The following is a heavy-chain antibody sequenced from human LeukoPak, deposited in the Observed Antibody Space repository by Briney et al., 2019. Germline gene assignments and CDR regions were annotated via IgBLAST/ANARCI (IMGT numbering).Heavy chain of an antibody. Sequence: PGGSLRLSCVASGFIVSNNYMSWVRQAPGMGLEWVSTIYRGGGSFYADSVKGRFTISRDNSKNTLYLQMDGLRAEDTAVYYCASDLSTWFDWGQGTQVTVAS. CDR1: GFIVSNNY. J-gene: IGHJ4*02. CDR2: IYRGGGS. V-gene: IGHV3-66*01. D-gene: IGHD6-13*01. CDR3: ASDLSTWFD.